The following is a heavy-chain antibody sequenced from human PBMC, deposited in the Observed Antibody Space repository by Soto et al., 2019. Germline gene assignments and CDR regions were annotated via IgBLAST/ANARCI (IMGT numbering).Heavy chain of an antibody. Sequence: PGGCLILSCAASAFTFSSYAMSWVRQAPGKVFEWVSVIWYGGSNKYYADSVKGRFTISRDNSKNTLYLQMNSLRAEDTAVYYCARDRLGVSKGDYYYCGMDVWGQGTTVTVSS. CDR2: IWYGGSNK. D-gene: IGHD2-8*01. CDR1: AFTFSSYA. CDR3: ARDRLGVSKGDYYYCGMDV. J-gene: IGHJ6*02. V-gene: IGHV3-33*08.